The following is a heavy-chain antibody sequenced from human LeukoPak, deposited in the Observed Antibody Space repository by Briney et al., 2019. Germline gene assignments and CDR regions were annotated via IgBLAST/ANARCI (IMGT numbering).Heavy chain of an antibody. Sequence: GSLRLSCAASGFTVNSHYMSWVRQAPGKGLEWVSVIYSDGSTYYADSVKGRFTTSRDNSKNTLYLQMNSLRAEDTAVYYCATADYSSSWYLYYYYYMDVWGKGTTVTVSS. CDR2: IYSDGST. D-gene: IGHD6-13*01. CDR3: ATADYSSSWYLYYYYYMDV. J-gene: IGHJ6*03. V-gene: IGHV3-53*01. CDR1: GFTVNSHY.